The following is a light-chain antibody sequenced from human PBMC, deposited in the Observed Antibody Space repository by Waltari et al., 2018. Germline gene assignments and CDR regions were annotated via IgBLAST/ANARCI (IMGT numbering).Light chain of an antibody. CDR2: AVS. CDR3: CSYTTSTTWV. Sequence: QSAPTQPPSVAGSPGQSVTISCTGTSSDIGGYNFVSWYQQHPGKAPKLIIYAVSNRPSGVSDRFSGSKSGNTASLTISGLQAEDEADYYCCSYTTSTTWVFGGGTRLTVL. J-gene: IGLJ2*01. V-gene: IGLV2-14*01. CDR1: SSDIGGYNF.